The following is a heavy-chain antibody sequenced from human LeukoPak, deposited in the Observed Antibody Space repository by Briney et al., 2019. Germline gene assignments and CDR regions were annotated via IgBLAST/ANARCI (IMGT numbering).Heavy chain of an antibody. Sequence: GASVKVSCKASGYTFTSYGISWVRQAPGQGLEWMGWISGYNGKTNYVQKLQGRVTLTTDTSTSTAYMELRSLRSDDTAVYYCARDLGYCSRTSCLRNWFDPWGQGTLVTVSS. CDR2: ISGYNGKT. J-gene: IGHJ5*02. CDR3: ARDLGYCSRTSCLRNWFDP. CDR1: GYTFTSYG. V-gene: IGHV1-18*01. D-gene: IGHD2-2*01.